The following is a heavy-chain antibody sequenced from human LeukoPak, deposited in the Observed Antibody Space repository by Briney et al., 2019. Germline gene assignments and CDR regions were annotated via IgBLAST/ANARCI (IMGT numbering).Heavy chain of an antibody. CDR2: ISSGSSYM. D-gene: IGHD6-19*01. J-gene: IGHJ4*02. Sequence: GGSLRLSCAASGFTFSTYSMNWVRQAPGKGLEWVSSISSGSSYMYYADSVKGRFTISRDNAKNSLSLQMNSLRAEDTAIYYCARAVAGIRAYYFDYWGQGTLVTVSS. CDR1: GFTFSTYS. V-gene: IGHV3-21*01. CDR3: ARAVAGIRAYYFDY.